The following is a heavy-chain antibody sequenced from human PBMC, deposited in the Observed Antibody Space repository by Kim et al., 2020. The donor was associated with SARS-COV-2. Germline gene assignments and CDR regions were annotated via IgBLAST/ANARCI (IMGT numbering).Heavy chain of an antibody. V-gene: IGHV4-39*07. D-gene: IGHD3-10*01. Sequence: SETLSPTCTVSGGSISSSSYYWGWIRQPPGKGLEWIGSIYYSGSTYYNPSLKSRVTISVDTSKNQFSLKLSSVTAADTAVYYCARNVLLWFGPYGRFDPWGQGTLVTVSS. CDR2: IYYSGST. J-gene: IGHJ5*02. CDR1: GGSISSSSYY. CDR3: ARNVLLWFGPYGRFDP.